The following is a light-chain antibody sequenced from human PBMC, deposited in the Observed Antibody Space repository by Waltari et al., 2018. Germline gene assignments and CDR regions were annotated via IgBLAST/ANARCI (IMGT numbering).Light chain of an antibody. Sequence: IVLTQSPGTLSLSPGERATLSCRASQSVSRYLAWYQQRAGQAPRLLIYAASTRATGIPDRFSGSGYGTDFTLTISRLEPEDFAVYYCQNHERLPATFGQGTKVEIK. CDR2: AAS. CDR1: QSVSRY. J-gene: IGKJ1*01. CDR3: QNHERLPAT. V-gene: IGKV3-20*01.